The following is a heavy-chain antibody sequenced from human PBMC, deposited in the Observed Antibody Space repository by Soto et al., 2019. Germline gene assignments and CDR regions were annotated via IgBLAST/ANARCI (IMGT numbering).Heavy chain of an antibody. J-gene: IGHJ5*02. CDR3: ATDDISRAGIWLMDP. D-gene: IGHD3-16*01. CDR2: LLRSGSSA. CDR1: GFTFRKYA. V-gene: IGHV3-23*01. Sequence: GGSLRLSWAAPGFTFRKYAMTWARQAPGKGLEWVSSLLRSGSSAYYADSVRGRFTISSDTSANSLYLQMDNLRAEDTAIYYCATDDISRAGIWLMDPWGQGTVVTVSS.